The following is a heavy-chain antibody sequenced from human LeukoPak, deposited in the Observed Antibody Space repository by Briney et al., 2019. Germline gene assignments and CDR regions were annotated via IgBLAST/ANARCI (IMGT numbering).Heavy chain of an antibody. CDR3: ARDPSGYYTSFDC. CDR1: GGSISSSSYY. J-gene: IGHJ4*02. V-gene: IGHV4-39*07. Sequence: PSETLSLTCTVSGGSISSSSYYWGWIRQPPGKGLEWIGSIYYSGSTYYNPSLKSRVTISVDTSKNQFSLKLSSVTAADTAVYYCARDPSGYYTSFDCWGQGTLVTVSS. D-gene: IGHD3-3*01. CDR2: IYYSGST.